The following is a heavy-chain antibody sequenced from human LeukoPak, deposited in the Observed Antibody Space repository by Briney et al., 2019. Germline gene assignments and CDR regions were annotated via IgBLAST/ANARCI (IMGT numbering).Heavy chain of an antibody. Sequence: SETLSLTCTVSGGSISSGSYYWSWIRQPAGKGLEWIGRIYTSGSTNYNPSLKSRVTISVDTSKNQFSLKLSSVTAADTAVYYCARGVTEYYYYMDVWGKGTTVTVSS. CDR3: ARGVTEYYYYMDV. V-gene: IGHV4-61*02. CDR2: IYTSGST. D-gene: IGHD5-18*01. CDR1: GGSISSGSYY. J-gene: IGHJ6*03.